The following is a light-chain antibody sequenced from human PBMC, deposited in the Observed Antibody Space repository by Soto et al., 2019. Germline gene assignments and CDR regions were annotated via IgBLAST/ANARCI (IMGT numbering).Light chain of an antibody. J-gene: IGKJ5*01. V-gene: IGKV1-5*03. CDR3: QQSYSTPT. Sequence: DIQMTQSPSTLSASVGDRVTITSRSCQSISSCVGWYQQKPGQGPKLLTYKASSLESGAPSSFSGGGEVTDFTFTISSLQPEDFATYYCQQSYSTPTFGQGTRLEI. CDR2: KAS. CDR1: QSISSC.